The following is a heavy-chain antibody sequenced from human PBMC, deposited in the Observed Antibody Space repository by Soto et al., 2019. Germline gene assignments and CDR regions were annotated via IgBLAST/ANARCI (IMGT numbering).Heavy chain of an antibody. CDR3: TTDSILAPLFH. D-gene: IGHD3-3*02. CDR2: MNPNSGTT. J-gene: IGHJ4*02. V-gene: IGHV1-8*01. Sequence: GASVKVSCKASGYTFTSYDLNWVRQATGQGLEWMGWMNPNSGTTDYAAPVRGRFTISRDDSKNTLYVQLNSLKTEDTAVYYCTTDSILAPLFHWGQGTLVTVSS. CDR1: GYTFTSYD.